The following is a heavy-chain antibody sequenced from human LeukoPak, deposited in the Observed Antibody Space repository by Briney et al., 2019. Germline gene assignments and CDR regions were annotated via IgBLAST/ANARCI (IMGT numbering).Heavy chain of an antibody. J-gene: IGHJ4*02. CDR1: GYTFTGYY. V-gene: IGHV1-2*02. CDR2: INPNSGGT. Sequence: ASAKVSCKASGYTFTGYYMHWVRQAPGQGLEWMGWINPNSGGTNYAQKFQGRVTMTRDTSISTAYMELSRLRSDDTAVYYCARGLGYCSSTSCPSGYWGQGTLVTVSS. CDR3: ARGLGYCSSTSCPSGY. D-gene: IGHD2-2*01.